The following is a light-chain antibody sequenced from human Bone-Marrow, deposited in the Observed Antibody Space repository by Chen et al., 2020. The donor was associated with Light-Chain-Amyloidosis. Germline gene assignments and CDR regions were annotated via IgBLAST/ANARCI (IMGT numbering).Light chain of an antibody. Sequence: YELTQPPSVSVSPGQTARITCSGDDLPTKYAYWYQQKPGQAPVLVIHRDTERPSGISERFSGSSSGTTATLTIIGVQAEDEADYHCQSADSSGTYEVIFGGGTKLTVL. V-gene: IGLV3-25*03. J-gene: IGLJ2*01. CDR3: QSADSSGTYEVI. CDR2: RDT. CDR1: DLPTKY.